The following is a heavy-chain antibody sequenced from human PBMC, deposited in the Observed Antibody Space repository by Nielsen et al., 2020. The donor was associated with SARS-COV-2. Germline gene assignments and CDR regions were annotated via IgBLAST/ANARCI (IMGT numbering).Heavy chain of an antibody. CDR3: ATGPLTYYYDSSGYYYGNWFDP. D-gene: IGHD3-22*01. J-gene: IGHJ5*02. CDR2: IIPIFGTA. V-gene: IGHV1-69*06. Sequence: WVRQAPGQGLEWMGGIIPIFGTANYAQKFQGRVTMTEDTSTDTAYMELSSLRSEDTAVYYCATGPLTYYYDSSGYYYGNWFDPWGQGTLVTVSS.